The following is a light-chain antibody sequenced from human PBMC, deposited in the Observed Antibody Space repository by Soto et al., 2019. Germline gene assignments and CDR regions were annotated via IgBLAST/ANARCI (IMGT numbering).Light chain of an antibody. Sequence: EIVLTQSPGTLSLSPGERATLSCRASQSVSDNYLAWYQQKPGQSPRLLIYGSSDRATGIPDRFSGSGSGTDFTLTITRVEPEEFAVYYCQQYGSSPPYTFGQGTKLEIK. J-gene: IGKJ2*01. CDR3: QQYGSSPPYT. CDR2: GSS. V-gene: IGKV3-20*01. CDR1: QSVSDNY.